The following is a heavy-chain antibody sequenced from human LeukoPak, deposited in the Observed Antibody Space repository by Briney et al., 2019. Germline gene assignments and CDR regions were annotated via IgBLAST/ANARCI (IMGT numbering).Heavy chain of an antibody. CDR3: ARGIVLMVYASFDY. V-gene: IGHV4-34*01. CDR2: INHSGGT. J-gene: IGHJ4*02. D-gene: IGHD2-8*01. CDR1: GGSFRGYY. Sequence: PSETLSLTCAVNGGSFRGYYWTWIRQPPGTRLKGIGEINHSGGTNYNPSLKSRVTISVDTSKNQFSLKLSSVTAADTAVYYCARGIVLMVYASFDYWGQGTLVTVSS.